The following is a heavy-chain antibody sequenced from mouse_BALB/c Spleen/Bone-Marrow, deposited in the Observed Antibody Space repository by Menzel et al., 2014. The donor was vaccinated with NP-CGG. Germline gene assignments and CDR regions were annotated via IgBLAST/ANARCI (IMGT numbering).Heavy chain of an antibody. CDR1: GYSITSGYC. V-gene: IGHV3-6*02. CDR3: AYYYYAMDY. CDR2: ISYDGSN. Sequence: EVQLVESGPGLVKPSQSLSLTRSVTGYSITSGYCWNWIRQFPGNKLEWMGYISYDGSNNYNPSLKNRISITRDTSENQFFLKLNSVTTEDTATYYCAYYYYAMDYWGQGTSVTVSS. J-gene: IGHJ4*01.